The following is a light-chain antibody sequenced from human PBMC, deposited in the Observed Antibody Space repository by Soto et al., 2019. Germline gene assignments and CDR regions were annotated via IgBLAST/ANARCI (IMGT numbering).Light chain of an antibody. Sequence: EIVLTQSPATLSLSPGERATLSCRASRSVGTHLAWYQRKPGQTPRLLIYEASNRATDIPARFSGGGSGTDFSLIISSLEPEDLGVYYCQQRTNGPVTFGGGTKVEIK. CDR1: RSVGTH. CDR2: EAS. J-gene: IGKJ4*01. CDR3: QQRTNGPVT. V-gene: IGKV3-11*01.